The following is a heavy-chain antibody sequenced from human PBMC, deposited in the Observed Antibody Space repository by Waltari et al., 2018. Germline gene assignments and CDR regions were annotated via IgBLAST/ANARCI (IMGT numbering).Heavy chain of an antibody. CDR1: GFIFSNYE. CDR3: ARGRDCSGGSCYLDH. Sequence: EVQVVEPGGGMVQPGGSLRLSCVTSGFIFSNYEMNWVRQAPGKGLELVSYISTSGTVMYYAESVEGRFTISRDNPKNSLYLQMNSLRAEDTAVYFCARGRDCSGGSCYLDHWGQGTLVTVSS. CDR2: ISTSGTVM. V-gene: IGHV3-48*03. J-gene: IGHJ4*02. D-gene: IGHD2-15*01.